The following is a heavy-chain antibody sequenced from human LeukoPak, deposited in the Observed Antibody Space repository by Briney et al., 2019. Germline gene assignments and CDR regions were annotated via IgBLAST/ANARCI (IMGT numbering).Heavy chain of an antibody. CDR1: GFMFRRNT. J-gene: IGHJ4*02. CDR2: IKEDGSEK. Sequence: GGSLRLSCVVSGFMFRRNTMTWVRQAPGKGLEWVANIKEDGSEKHYVDSVKGRSTISRDNAKNSLYLQMNSLRAEDTAVYYCATGGRRYYADWGQGTLVTVSS. V-gene: IGHV3-7*01. D-gene: IGHD2/OR15-2a*01. CDR3: ATGGRRYYAD.